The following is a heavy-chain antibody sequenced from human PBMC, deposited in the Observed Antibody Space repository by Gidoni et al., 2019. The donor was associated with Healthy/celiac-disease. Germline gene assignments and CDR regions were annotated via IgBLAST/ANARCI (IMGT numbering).Heavy chain of an antibody. D-gene: IGHD2-15*01. J-gene: IGHJ4*02. CDR1: GFTFSSYR. CDR2: ISSSSSII. CDR3: ARDLGSGGH. V-gene: IGHV3-48*01. Sequence: EVQLVESGGGLVPPGGSLRLSCPASGFTFSSYRRTWVCQAPGKGLEWVSYISSSSSIIYYEDSVKGRFTIPRDNAKNSLYLQMNSLRAEDTAVYYCARDLGSGGHWGQGTLVTVSS.